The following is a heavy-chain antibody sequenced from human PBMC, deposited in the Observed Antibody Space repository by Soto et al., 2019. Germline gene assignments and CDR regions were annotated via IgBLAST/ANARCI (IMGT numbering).Heavy chain of an antibody. V-gene: IGHV4-30-4*01. CDR1: GGSISSGDYY. D-gene: IGHD6-13*01. J-gene: IGHJ3*02. Sequence: SETLSLTCTVSGGSISSGDYYWSWIRQPPGKGPEWIGYIYYSGSTYYNPSLKSRVTISVDTSKNQFSLKLSSVTAADTAVYYCARDQLVYDAFDIWGQGTMVTVSS. CDR3: ARDQLVYDAFDI. CDR2: IYYSGST.